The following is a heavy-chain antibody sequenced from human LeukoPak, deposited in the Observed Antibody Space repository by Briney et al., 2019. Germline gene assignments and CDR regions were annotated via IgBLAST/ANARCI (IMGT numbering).Heavy chain of an antibody. CDR2: IYYSGST. CDR3: ARRGSYYYGSSGYYLDS. J-gene: IGHJ4*02. V-gene: IGHV4-39*01. CDR1: GGSISSTGYY. D-gene: IGHD3-22*01. Sequence: SETLSLTCTVSGGSISSTGYYWGWLRQPPGKGLEWIGSIYYSGSTYYNPSLKSRVTISVDTSKNQFSLRMSSVTAADTAVYYCARRGSYYYGSSGYYLDSWGQGTQVTVSS.